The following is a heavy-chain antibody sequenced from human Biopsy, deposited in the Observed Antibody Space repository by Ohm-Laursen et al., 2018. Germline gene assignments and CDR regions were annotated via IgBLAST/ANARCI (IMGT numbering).Heavy chain of an antibody. Sequence: SVKVSCKASGYTFTTYYINWVRQAPGQGLEWMGIINPTGGTTSYAEKFQGRVTLARDTSTGTVYLELNSLIYEDTALYYCARDETGSSVFGPYYYGMDVWGQGTTVTVSS. D-gene: IGHD3-9*01. J-gene: IGHJ6*02. CDR3: ARDETGSSVFGPYYYGMDV. CDR1: GYTFTTYY. V-gene: IGHV1-46*01. CDR2: INPTGGTT.